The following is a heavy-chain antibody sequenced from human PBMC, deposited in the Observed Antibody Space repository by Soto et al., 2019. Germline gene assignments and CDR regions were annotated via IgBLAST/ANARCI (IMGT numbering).Heavy chain of an antibody. D-gene: IGHD6-13*01. CDR1: GFTFSNYA. CDR2: IGSARYT. CDR3: ARGGLATGVSLSFMDV. J-gene: IGHJ6*03. Sequence: PGGSLRLSCAASGFTFSNYAMSWARQAPGKGLEWVSGIGSARYTYTQGAVKRLFPISRENAKNALYLQMNSLRAGDTALYYCARGGLATGVSLSFMDVWSKGTTVTVSS. V-gene: IGHV3-13*01.